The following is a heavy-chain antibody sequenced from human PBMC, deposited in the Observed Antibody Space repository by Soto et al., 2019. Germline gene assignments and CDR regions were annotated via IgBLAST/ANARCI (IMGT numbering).Heavy chain of an antibody. CDR1: GGSISSYY. D-gene: IGHD5-18*01. CDR2: IYYSGST. Sequence: PSETLSLTCTVSGGSISSYYWSWIRQPPGKGLEWIGYIYYSGSTNYNPSPKSRVTISVDTSKNQFSLKLSSVTAADTAVYYCARGGKDTAMVFGAHSRTYGMDVWGQGTTVTVSS. J-gene: IGHJ6*02. V-gene: IGHV4-59*01. CDR3: ARGGKDTAMVFGAHSRTYGMDV.